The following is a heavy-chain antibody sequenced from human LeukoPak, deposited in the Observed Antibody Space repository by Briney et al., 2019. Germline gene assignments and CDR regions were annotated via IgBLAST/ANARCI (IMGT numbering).Heavy chain of an antibody. V-gene: IGHV3-53*01. Sequence: PGGSLRLSCAASGFTVSGNYMSWVRQAPGKGLEWVSVIYSGGSTYYADSVKGRFTISRDNSKNTLYLQMNSLRADDTAVYYCASIVVPAVRTAFDIWGQGTMVTVSS. CDR2: IYSGGST. CDR1: GFTVSGNY. CDR3: ASIVVPAVRTAFDI. J-gene: IGHJ3*02. D-gene: IGHD2-2*01.